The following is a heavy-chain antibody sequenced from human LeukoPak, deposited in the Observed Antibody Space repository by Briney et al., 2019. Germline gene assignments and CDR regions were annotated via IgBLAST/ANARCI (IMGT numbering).Heavy chain of an antibody. J-gene: IGHJ6*03. CDR1: GGSISSYY. CDR3: ARRADYYYCMDV. CDR2: IYTSGST. V-gene: IGHV4-4*09. Sequence: PSETLSLTCTVSGGSISSYYWSWIRQPPGKGLEWIGYIYTSGSTNYNPSLKSRVTISVDTSKNQFSLKLSSVTAADTAVYYCARRADYYYCMDVWGKGTTVTVSS.